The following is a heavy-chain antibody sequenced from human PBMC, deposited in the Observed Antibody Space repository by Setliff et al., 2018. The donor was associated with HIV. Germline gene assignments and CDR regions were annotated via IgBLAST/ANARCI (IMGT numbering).Heavy chain of an antibody. D-gene: IGHD3-10*01. CDR1: GFTFSSYA. CDR3: AKRGSDAFDV. V-gene: IGHV3-23*01. CDR2: ISVSGRST. Sequence: GGSLRLSCAASGFTFSSYAMSWVRQAPGKGLEWVSVISVSGRSTYYADSVKGRFTISRDNSKNTLYLQMSSLRAEDTAVYYCAKRGSDAFDVWGQGTLVTVSS. J-gene: IGHJ3*01.